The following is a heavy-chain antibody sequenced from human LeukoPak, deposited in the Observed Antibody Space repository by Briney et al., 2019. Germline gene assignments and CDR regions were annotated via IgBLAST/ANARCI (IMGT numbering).Heavy chain of an antibody. CDR1: GYTFTSYG. V-gene: IGHV1-18*01. J-gene: IGHJ4*02. CDR2: ISAYNGNT. CDR3: ARRDSDYYDSSGYYYYFDY. Sequence: APVKVSCKASGYTFTSYGISWVRQAPGQGLEWMGWISAYNGNTNYAQKLQGRVTMTTDTSTSTAYMELRSLRSDDTAVYYCARRDSDYYDSSGYYYYFDYWGQGTLVTVSS. D-gene: IGHD3-22*01.